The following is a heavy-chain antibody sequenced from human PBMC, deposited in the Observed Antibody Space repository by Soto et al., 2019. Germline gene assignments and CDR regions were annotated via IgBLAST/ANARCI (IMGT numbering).Heavy chain of an antibody. Sequence: EVQLLESGGGLVQPGGSLRLSCTASGFTLTSYAINWVRQAPGKGLEWVSATTGGAGLTYYADSVKGRFSVSSDNPGNTLYLQMDNLRVEDTALYYCVKGAGYFDTSDYYYGDYWGQGTLITVSS. D-gene: IGHD3-22*01. V-gene: IGHV3-23*01. CDR1: GFTLTSYA. CDR2: TTGGAGLT. J-gene: IGHJ4*02. CDR3: VKGAGYFDTSDYYYGDY.